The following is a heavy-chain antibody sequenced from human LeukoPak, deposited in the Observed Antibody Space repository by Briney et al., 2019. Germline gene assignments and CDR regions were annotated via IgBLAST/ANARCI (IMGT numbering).Heavy chain of an antibody. CDR3: AKARGFDYGDYYFDY. D-gene: IGHD4-17*01. V-gene: IGHV3-23*01. Sequence: HSGGSLRLSCAASGFTFSSYAMSWVRQAPGKGLEWVSAISGSGGSTYYADSVKGRFTISRDNSKNTLYLQMNSLRAEDTAVYCCAKARGFDYGDYYFDYWGQGTLVTVSS. CDR2: ISGSGGST. J-gene: IGHJ4*02. CDR1: GFTFSSYA.